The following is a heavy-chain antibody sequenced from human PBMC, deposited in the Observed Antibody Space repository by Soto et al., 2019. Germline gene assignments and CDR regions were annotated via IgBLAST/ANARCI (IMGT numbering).Heavy chain of an antibody. V-gene: IGHV4-61*01. CDR1: GGSFKSGSYS. D-gene: IGHD3-3*01. J-gene: IGHJ4*02. CDR3: ARDFAYFDS. CDR2: VYHTGRT. Sequence: PSETLSLTCTVPGGSFKSGSYSWSWIRQPPGKGLEWIGYVYHTGRTSYNPSLKSRVSISMDTSKNQFSLNLDSVTAADTAVYFCARDFAYFDSWGQVTLVTVSS.